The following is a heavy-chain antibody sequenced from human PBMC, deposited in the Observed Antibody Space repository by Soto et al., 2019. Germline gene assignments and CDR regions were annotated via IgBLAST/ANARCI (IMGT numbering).Heavy chain of an antibody. CDR2: INPNSGGT. J-gene: IGHJ4*02. V-gene: IGHV1-2*02. CDR3: ARLRGAVAGYYFDY. D-gene: IGHD6-19*01. Sequence: ASVKVSCKASGYTFTGYYMHWVRQAPGQGLEWMGWINPNSGGTNYAQKFQGRVTMTRDTSISTAYMELSRLRSDDTAVYYCARLRGAVAGYYFDYWGQGTLGTVS. CDR1: GYTFTGYY.